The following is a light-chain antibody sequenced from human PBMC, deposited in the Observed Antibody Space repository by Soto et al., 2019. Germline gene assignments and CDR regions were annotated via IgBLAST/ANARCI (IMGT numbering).Light chain of an antibody. CDR3: CSCAVSGTL. CDR1: SGDVGNYNL. CDR2: EVN. J-gene: IGLJ2*01. V-gene: IGLV2-23*02. Sequence: QSALTQPASVSGSPGQSITISCTGTSGDVGNYNLVSWYQQYPGKAPKLMIYEVNKRPSGVSNRFSGSKSGITASLTISGLQAEDEAYYYCCSCAVSGTLFGGGTKLTVL.